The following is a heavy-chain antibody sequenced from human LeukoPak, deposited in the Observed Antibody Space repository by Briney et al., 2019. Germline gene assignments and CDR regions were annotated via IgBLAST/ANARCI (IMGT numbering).Heavy chain of an antibody. CDR1: GYTFTSYD. CDR3: ARVIGVGAHPYFDY. Sequence: ASVKVSCKASGYTFTSYDINWVRQATGQGLEWMGWMNPNSGNTGYAQKFQGRVTITRNTSISTAYMELSSLRSEDTAVYYCARVIGVGAHPYFDYWGQGTLVTVSS. V-gene: IGHV1-8*03. CDR2: MNPNSGNT. D-gene: IGHD1-26*01. J-gene: IGHJ4*02.